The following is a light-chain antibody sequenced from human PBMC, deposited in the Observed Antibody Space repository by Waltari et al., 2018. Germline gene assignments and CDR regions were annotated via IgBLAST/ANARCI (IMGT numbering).Light chain of an antibody. J-gene: IGLJ2*01. V-gene: IGLV2-14*03. CDR1: SSDVGGYDY. CDR2: DVT. Sequence: QSALTQPASVSGSPGQSITISCIGTSSDVGGYDYVSWYQQHPGKPPKLMIYDVTNRPSGVSARVSGSKSGNTASRTISGLQAEDEADYYCSSFTSSSTLVFGGGTELTVL. CDR3: SSFTSSSTLV.